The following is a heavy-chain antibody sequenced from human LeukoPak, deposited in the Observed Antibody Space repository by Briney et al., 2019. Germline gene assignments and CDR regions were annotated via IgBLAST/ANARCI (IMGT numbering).Heavy chain of an antibody. CDR3: ARARPRIAAAGAGGYFDY. D-gene: IGHD6-13*01. J-gene: IGHJ4*02. V-gene: IGHV4-39*07. CDR2: IYYSGST. CDR1: GGSISSSSYY. Sequence: PSETLSLTCAVSGGSISSSSYYWGWIRQPPGKGLEWIGSIYYSGSTYYNPSLKSRVTISVDTSKNQFSLKLSSVTAADTAVYYCARARPRIAAAGAGGYFDYWGQGTLVTVSS.